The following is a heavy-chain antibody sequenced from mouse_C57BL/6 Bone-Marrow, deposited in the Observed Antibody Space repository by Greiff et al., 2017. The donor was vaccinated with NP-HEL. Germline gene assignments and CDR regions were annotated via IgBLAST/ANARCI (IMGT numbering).Heavy chain of an antibody. CDR1: GFTFSSYG. J-gene: IGHJ4*01. D-gene: IGHD3-2*02. CDR3: ARRAQATGFYAMDY. V-gene: IGHV5-6*02. Sequence: EVKLVESGGDLVKPGGSLKLSCAASGFTFSSYGMSWVRQTPDKRLEWVATISSSGSYTYYPDSVKGRFTISRDNAKNTLYLQMSSLKSEDTAMYYCARRAQATGFYAMDYWGQGTSVTVSS. CDR2: ISSSGSYT.